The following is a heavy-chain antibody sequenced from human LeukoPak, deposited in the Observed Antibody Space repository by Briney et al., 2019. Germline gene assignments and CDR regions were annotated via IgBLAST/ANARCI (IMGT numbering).Heavy chain of an antibody. V-gene: IGHV3-11*04. J-gene: IGHJ4*02. CDR2: ISSSGSTR. CDR1: GFTFSDYY. CDR3: ARDSDVVPAYYFDY. D-gene: IGHD2-2*01. Sequence: KPGGSLRLSXAASGFTFSDYYMSWIRQAPGKGLEWVSYISSSGSTRYYADSVKGRFTISRDNAKNSLYLQMNSLRAEDTAVYYCARDSDVVPAYYFDYWGQGTLVTVSS.